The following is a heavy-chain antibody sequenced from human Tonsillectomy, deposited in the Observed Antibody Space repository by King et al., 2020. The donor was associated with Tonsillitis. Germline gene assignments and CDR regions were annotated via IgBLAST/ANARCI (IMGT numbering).Heavy chain of an antibody. CDR2: ISWNSGSI. Sequence: DVQLVESGGGLVQPGRSLRLSCAASGFTFDDYAMHWVRQAPGKGLEWVSGISWNSGSIGYADSVKGRFTISRDNAKNSLYLQMNSLRAEDTALYYCAKAKIAVAGPYYLDYWGQGTLVTVSS. D-gene: IGHD6-19*01. J-gene: IGHJ4*02. V-gene: IGHV3-9*01. CDR1: GFTFDDYA. CDR3: AKAKIAVAGPYYLDY.